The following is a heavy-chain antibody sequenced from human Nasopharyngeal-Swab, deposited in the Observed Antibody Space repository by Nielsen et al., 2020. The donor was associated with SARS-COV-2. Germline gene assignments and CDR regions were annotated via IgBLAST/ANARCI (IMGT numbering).Heavy chain of an antibody. J-gene: IGHJ5*02. CDR3: ARDGLYDYVWGSYRYRWFDP. V-gene: IGHV1-18*01. Sequence: ASVKVSCKASGYTFTSYGISWVRQAPGQGLEWMGWISAYNGNTNYAQKLQGRVTMTTDTSTSTAYMELRSLRSDDTAVYYCARDGLYDYVWGSYRYRWFDPWDQGTLVTVSS. CDR2: ISAYNGNT. CDR1: GYTFTSYG. D-gene: IGHD3-16*02.